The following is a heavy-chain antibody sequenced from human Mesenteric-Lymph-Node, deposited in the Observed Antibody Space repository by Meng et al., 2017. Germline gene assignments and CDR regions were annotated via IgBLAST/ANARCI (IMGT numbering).Heavy chain of an antibody. D-gene: IGHD2-21*02. CDR2: IKQDGSEK. CDR3: ARDWSVTAIPRIYYYYGMDV. J-gene: IGHJ6*02. Sequence: GESLKISCAASGFTFSSYWMSWVRQAPGKGLEWVANIKQDGSEKYYVDSVKGRFTISRDNAKNSLYLQMNSLRAEDTAVYYCARDWSVTAIPRIYYYYGMDVWGQGTTVTVSS. CDR1: GFTFSSYW. V-gene: IGHV3-7*01.